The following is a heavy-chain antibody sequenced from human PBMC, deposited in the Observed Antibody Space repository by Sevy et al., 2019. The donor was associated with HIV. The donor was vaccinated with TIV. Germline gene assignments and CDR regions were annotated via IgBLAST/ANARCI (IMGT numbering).Heavy chain of an antibody. J-gene: IGHJ4*02. D-gene: IGHD2-2*01. CDR1: GYTFTGYY. V-gene: IGHV1-2*02. CDR3: ARAQIIGTSERTCFDY. Sequence: ASLKVSCKASGYTFTGYYMHWVRQAPGQGLEWMGWINPNSGGTNYAQKFQGRVTMTRDTSISTAYMELSRLRSDDTAVYYCARAQIIGTSERTCFDYWGQGTLVTVSS. CDR2: INPNSGGT.